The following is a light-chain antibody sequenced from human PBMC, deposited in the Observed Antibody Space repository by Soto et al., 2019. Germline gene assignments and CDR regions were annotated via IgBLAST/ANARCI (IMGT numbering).Light chain of an antibody. V-gene: IGKV3-20*01. CDR1: QSVSNSY. Sequence: EIVLTQSPGTLSLSPGERATLSCRASQSVSNSYLAWYQQKPGQAPRLLIYGASNRATGIPDRFSGSGSGTYFTLTISRLEPEDFAVYYCQQYGSSGTLGQGTKVDIK. J-gene: IGKJ1*01. CDR2: GAS. CDR3: QQYGSSGT.